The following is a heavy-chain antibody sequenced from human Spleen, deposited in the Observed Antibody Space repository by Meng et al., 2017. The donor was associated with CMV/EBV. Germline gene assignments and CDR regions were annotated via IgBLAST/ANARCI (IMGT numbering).Heavy chain of an antibody. CDR3: ARDDDCSSTSCYYYYYGMDV. Sequence: GESLKISCAASGFNYYGYWMTWVRQAPGKGLEWVANINQDGSEKYYVESVKGRFTISRDNAQSSLYLQMNSLRAEDTAVYYCARDDDCSSTSCYYYYYGMDVWGQGTTVTVSS. CDR1: GFNYYGYW. CDR2: INQDGSEK. V-gene: IGHV3-7*01. J-gene: IGHJ6*02. D-gene: IGHD2-2*01.